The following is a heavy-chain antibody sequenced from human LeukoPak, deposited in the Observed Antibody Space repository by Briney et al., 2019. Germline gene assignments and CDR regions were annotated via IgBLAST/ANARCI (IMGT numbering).Heavy chain of an antibody. CDR2: INPNSGGT. CDR1: GYTFTGYY. J-gene: IGHJ4*02. Sequence: ASVKVSCKASGYTFTGYYMHWVRQAPGQGLEWMGWINPNSGGTNYAQKFQGRVTMTRDTSISTAYMELSRLRSDDTAVYYCARDPPLYSYYYDSSGYYLDYWGQGTLVTVSS. V-gene: IGHV1-2*02. CDR3: ARDPPLYSYYYDSSGYYLDY. D-gene: IGHD3-22*01.